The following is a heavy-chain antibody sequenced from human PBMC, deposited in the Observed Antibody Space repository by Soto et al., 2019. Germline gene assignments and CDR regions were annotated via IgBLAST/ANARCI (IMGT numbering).Heavy chain of an antibody. CDR3: AAAIRGEYYFDY. V-gene: IGHV3-23*01. CDR2: ISGSGGST. D-gene: IGHD3-10*01. CDR1: GFTFSSYA. J-gene: IGHJ4*02. Sequence: EVQLLESGGGLVQPGGSLRLSCAASGFTFSSYAMSWVRQAPGKGLEWVSAISGSGGSTYYADSVKGRFTISRDNSKNTLYLQMNSLRAEDTAVYYCAAAIRGEYYFDYWGQGTLVTVSS.